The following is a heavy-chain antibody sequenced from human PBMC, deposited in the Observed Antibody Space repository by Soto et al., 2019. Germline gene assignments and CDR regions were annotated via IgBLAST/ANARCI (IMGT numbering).Heavy chain of an antibody. D-gene: IGHD2-21*01. V-gene: IGHV1-69*06. CDR3: AIGSVVVMGAATGGLIY. CDR1: GGTFSSHG. Sequence: QVQLVQSVAEVKKPGSSVKVSCKASGGTFSSHGITWVRQAPGQGLEWMGGIIPMFGTPKYAQRFQGRVSITADKSTTTAYMELSSLRSGDTAVYYCAIGSVVVMGAATGGLIYWGQGALVTVSS. CDR2: IIPMFGTP. J-gene: IGHJ4*02.